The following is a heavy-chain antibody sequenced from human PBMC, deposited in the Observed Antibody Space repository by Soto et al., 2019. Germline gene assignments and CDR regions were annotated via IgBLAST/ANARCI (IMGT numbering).Heavy chain of an antibody. D-gene: IGHD2-21*01. Sequence: EVQLLESGGGMVEPRGSLKLSCAASGFSFGTYVMNWVRQAPGKGLEWVSGISGSGGRVYSADSVKGRFTISRDNSKNTVYLEMITLRAEDTAVYYCATSGHCGGLRCSSFDMWGQGTVVTVSS. V-gene: IGHV3-23*01. J-gene: IGHJ3*02. CDR1: GFSFGTYV. CDR2: ISGSGGRV. CDR3: ATSGHCGGLRCSSFDM.